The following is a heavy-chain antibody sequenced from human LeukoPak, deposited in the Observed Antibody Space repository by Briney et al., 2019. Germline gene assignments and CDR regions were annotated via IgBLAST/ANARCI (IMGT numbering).Heavy chain of an antibody. CDR1: GFTFSSYG. J-gene: IGHJ1*01. V-gene: IGHV3-30*18. CDR3: SKDLRHYYDSSGPLEEYFQH. Sequence: GGSLRLSCAASGFTFSSYGMHWVRQAPGKGLEWVAVISYDGSNKYYADSVKGRFTISRDNSKNTLYLQMNSLRAEDTAVYYCSKDLRHYYDSSGPLEEYFQHWGQGTLVTVSS. CDR2: ISYDGSNK. D-gene: IGHD3-22*01.